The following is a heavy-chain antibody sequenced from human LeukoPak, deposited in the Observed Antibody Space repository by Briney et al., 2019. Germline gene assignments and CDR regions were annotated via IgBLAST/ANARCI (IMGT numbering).Heavy chain of an antibody. CDR1: GFTFSSYW. CDR2: IKQDGSEK. D-gene: IGHD2-15*01. CDR3: ARVGSRRGSGGSCYKY. J-gene: IGHJ4*02. V-gene: IGHV3-7*01. Sequence: PGGSLRLSCAASGFTFSSYWMSWVRQAPGKGLEWVANIKQDGSEKYYVDSVKGRLTISRDNAKNSLYLQMNSLRAEDTAVYYCARVGSRRGSGGSCYKYRGQGTLVTVSS.